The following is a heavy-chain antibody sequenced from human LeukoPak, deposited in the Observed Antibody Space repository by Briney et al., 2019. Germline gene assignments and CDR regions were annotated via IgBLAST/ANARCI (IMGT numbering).Heavy chain of an antibody. CDR1: GFTFSSYG. V-gene: IGHV3-30*02. CDR2: IRYDGSNK. CDR3: AKDLTYYGSRDPDV. D-gene: IGHD3-10*01. J-gene: IGHJ6*04. Sequence: PGGSLRLSCAASGFTFSSYGMHWVRQAPGKGLEWVAFIRYDGSNKYYADSVKGRFTISRDNSKNTLYLQMNSLRAEDTAVYYCAKDLTYYGSRDPDVWGKGTTVTVSS.